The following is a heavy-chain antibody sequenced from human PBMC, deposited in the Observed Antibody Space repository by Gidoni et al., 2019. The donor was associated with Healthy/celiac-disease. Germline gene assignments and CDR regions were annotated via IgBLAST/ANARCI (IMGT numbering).Heavy chain of an antibody. CDR2: IYYSGST. J-gene: IGHJ5*02. Sequence: QVQLQESGPGLVKPSQTLSLTCTVSGGSISSGGYYWSWIRQHPGKGLEWIGYIYYSGSTYYNPSLKSRVTISVDTSKNQFSLKLSSVTAADTAVYYCARVKYCSGGSCNWFDPWGQGTLVTVSS. D-gene: IGHD2-15*01. V-gene: IGHV4-31*03. CDR1: GGSISSGGYY. CDR3: ARVKYCSGGSCNWFDP.